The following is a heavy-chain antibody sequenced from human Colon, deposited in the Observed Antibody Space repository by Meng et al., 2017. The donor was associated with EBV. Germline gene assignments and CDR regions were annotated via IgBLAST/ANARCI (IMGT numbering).Heavy chain of an antibody. CDR3: ARGLAWFRELLSINWFDP. Sequence: QVALQRGGGRLLKPSENRSLTCAVYGGSFSGYYWTWIRQPPGKRLEWIGEINHSGSTNYNPSLKSRVTISVDTSKNQFSLKLSSVTAADTAVYYCARGLAWFRELLSINWFDPWGQGTLVTVSS. J-gene: IGHJ5*02. CDR2: INHSGST. V-gene: IGHV4-34*02. D-gene: IGHD3-10*01. CDR1: GGSFSGYY.